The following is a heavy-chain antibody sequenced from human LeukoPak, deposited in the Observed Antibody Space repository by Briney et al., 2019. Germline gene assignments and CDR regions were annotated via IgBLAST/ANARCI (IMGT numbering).Heavy chain of an antibody. Sequence: SETLSLTCAVYGGSFSGYYWSWIRQPPGKGLEWVGEINHSGSTNYNPSLKSRVTISVDTSKNQFSLKLSSVTAADTAVYYCAKGYCSSTSCAAWYFDYWGQGTLVTVSS. V-gene: IGHV4-34*01. J-gene: IGHJ4*02. CDR2: INHSGST. CDR3: AKGYCSSTSCAAWYFDY. D-gene: IGHD2-2*01. CDR1: GGSFSGYY.